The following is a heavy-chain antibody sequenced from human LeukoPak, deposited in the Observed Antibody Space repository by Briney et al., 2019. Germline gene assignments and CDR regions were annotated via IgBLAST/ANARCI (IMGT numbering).Heavy chain of an antibody. V-gene: IGHV4-34*01. CDR3: ARATVSRFDP. CDR1: GGSFSGYY. J-gene: IGHJ5*02. Sequence: SETLSLTCAVYGGSFSGYYWSWIRQPPGKGLEWIGEINHRGSTNYNPSLKSRVTISVDTSKNQFSLKLSPVTAADTAVYYCARATVSRFDPWGQGTLVTVSS. CDR2: INHRGST. D-gene: IGHD1-14*01.